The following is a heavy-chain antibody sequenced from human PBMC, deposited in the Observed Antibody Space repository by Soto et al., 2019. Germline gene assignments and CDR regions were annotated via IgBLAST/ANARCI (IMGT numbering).Heavy chain of an antibody. J-gene: IGHJ4*02. CDR1: GGSISSYY. D-gene: IGHD2-2*01. V-gene: IGHV4-59*01. Sequence: QVQLQESGPGLVKPSETLSLTCTISGGSISSYYWSWIRQPPGKGLEWIGYMYYSGSTNYNPSLKGRVTISIDTSKNHFSLKLSSVPAADTAVYYCARGEEGVPMPSGYWGQGTLVTVSS. CDR3: ARGEEGVPMPSGY. CDR2: MYYSGST.